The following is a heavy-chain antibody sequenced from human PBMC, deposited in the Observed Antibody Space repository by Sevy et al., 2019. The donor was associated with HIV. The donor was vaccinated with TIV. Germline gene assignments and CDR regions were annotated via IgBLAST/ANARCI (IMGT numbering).Heavy chain of an antibody. CDR3: XXXXGNYYFHY. J-gene: IGHJ4*02. CDR2: IKQDAGQK. Sequence: GGSLRLSCAASGFTFSKYWMGWVRQAPGKGLEWVANIKQDAGQKYYVDSVKGRFTISRDNAKNSLYLQMNSLRAEDXXXXXXXXXXGNYYFHYWGQGTLVTVSS. D-gene: IGHD1-7*01. V-gene: IGHV3-7*01. CDR1: GFTFSKYW.